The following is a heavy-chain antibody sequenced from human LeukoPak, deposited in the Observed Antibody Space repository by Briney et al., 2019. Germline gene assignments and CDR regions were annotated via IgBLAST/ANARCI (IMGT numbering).Heavy chain of an antibody. Sequence: TSETLSLTCTVSGGSISSYYWSWIRQPPGKGLEWIGYIYYSGSTNYNPSLKSRVTISVDTSKNQFSLKLSSVTAADTAVYYCARHNLAKLQLRDAFDIWGQGTMVTVSS. J-gene: IGHJ3*02. CDR2: IYYSGST. CDR1: GGSISSYY. CDR3: ARHNLAKLQLRDAFDI. D-gene: IGHD5-24*01. V-gene: IGHV4-59*08.